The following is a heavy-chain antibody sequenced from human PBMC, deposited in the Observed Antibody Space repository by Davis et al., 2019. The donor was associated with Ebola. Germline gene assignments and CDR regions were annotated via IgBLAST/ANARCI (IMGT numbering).Heavy chain of an antibody. CDR3: ARGDEKQFYYYGMDV. CDR2: ISSSSSYT. CDR1: GFTFSDYY. V-gene: IGHV3-11*06. Sequence: GESLKISCAASGFTFSDYYMSWIRQAPGKGLEWVSYISSSSSYTNYADSVKGRFTISRDNAKNSLYLQMNSLRAEDTAVYYCARGDEKQFYYYGMDVWGQGTTVTVSS. D-gene: IGHD4-11*01. J-gene: IGHJ6*02.